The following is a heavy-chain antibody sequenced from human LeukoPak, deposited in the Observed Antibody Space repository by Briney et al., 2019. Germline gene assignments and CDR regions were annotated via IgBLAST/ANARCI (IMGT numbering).Heavy chain of an antibody. CDR2: ISYDGTNK. J-gene: IGHJ3*02. D-gene: IGHD6-19*01. Sequence: GGSLRLSCAASGFTFSSYAMHWVRRAPGKGLEWVAIISYDGTNKYYADSVKGRFTISRDNSKNTLYLQMNSLGAEDTAVYYCARDAKAVVGAFDIWGQGTMVTVSS. CDR3: ARDAKAVVGAFDI. CDR1: GFTFSSYA. V-gene: IGHV3-30-3*01.